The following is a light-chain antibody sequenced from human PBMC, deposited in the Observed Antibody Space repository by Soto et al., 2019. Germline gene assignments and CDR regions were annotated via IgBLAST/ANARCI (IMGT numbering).Light chain of an antibody. V-gene: IGKV3D-20*02. CDR3: QQRYNWPPT. Sequence: EIVLTQSPGTLSLSPGERATLSCRASQSVSNNYLAWYQQKPGQAPRLLIYDTSNRATVIPARFSGSGSGTDFTLAITSLEPEDFAVYYCQQRYNWPPTFGQGTRLEIK. CDR2: DTS. J-gene: IGKJ5*01. CDR1: QSVSNNY.